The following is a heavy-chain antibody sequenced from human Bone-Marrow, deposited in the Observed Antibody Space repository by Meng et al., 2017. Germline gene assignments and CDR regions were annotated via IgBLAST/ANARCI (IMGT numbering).Heavy chain of an antibody. D-gene: IGHD5-18*01. CDR2: ISSSSSYI. Sequence: GESLKISCAASGFTFSSYSMNWVRQAPGKGLEWVSSISSSSSYIYYADSVKGRFTISRDNAKNSLYLQMNSLRAEDTAVYYCARAPRGYSYGYVRVPYDYWGQGTVVTVSS. V-gene: IGHV3-21*01. CDR1: GFTFSSYS. CDR3: ARAPRGYSYGYVRVPYDY. J-gene: IGHJ4*02.